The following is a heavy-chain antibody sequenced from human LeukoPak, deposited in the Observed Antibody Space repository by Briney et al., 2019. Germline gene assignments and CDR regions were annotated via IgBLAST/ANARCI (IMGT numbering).Heavy chain of an antibody. CDR3: ATLSDRYDFWSGYYFFDY. D-gene: IGHD3-3*01. CDR2: IYHSGST. CDR1: GYSISSGYY. J-gene: IGHJ4*02. V-gene: IGHV4-38-2*02. Sequence: EXXSLTCTVSGYSISSGYYWGWIRQPPGKGLEWIGGIYHSGSTYYNPSLKSRVTIQVDTSKNQFSLKLSSVTAADTAVYYCATLSDRYDFWSGYYFFDYWGQGTLVTVSS.